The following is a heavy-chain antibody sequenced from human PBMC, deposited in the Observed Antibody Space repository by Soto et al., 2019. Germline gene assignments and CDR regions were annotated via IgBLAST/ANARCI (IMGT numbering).Heavy chain of an antibody. J-gene: IGHJ5*02. CDR2: IYQSGST. V-gene: IGHV4-4*02. D-gene: IGHD6-6*01. CDR3: ARGVWMVYQLRRSGNWCDP. CDR1: GGSISSSNW. Sequence: QVQLQESGPGLVKPSGTLSLTCAVSGGSISSSNWWSWVRQPPGQGLEWIGEIYQSGSTNYNPSLKSRVTISAEKPKNQLSLKLSSVAAADTAVYYCARGVWMVYQLRRSGNWCDPGGQGTLVTVSS.